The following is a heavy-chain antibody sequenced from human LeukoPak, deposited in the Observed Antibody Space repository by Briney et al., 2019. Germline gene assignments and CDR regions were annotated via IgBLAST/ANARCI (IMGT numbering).Heavy chain of an antibody. V-gene: IGHV4-39*07. CDR3: ARAPVRVVSGYDL. CDR2: IYYSGST. J-gene: IGHJ4*02. CDR1: GGSISSSSYY. Sequence: SETLSLTCTVSGGSISSSSYYWGWIRQPPGKGLEWIGSIYYSGSTYYNPSLKSRVTISVDTSKNQFSLKLSSVTAADTAVYYCARAPVRVVSGYDLWGQGTLVTVSS. D-gene: IGHD5-12*01.